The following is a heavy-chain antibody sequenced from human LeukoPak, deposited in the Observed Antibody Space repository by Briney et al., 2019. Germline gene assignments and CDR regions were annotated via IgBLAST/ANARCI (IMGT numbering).Heavy chain of an antibody. Sequence: GGSLRLSCAATGFTFSSYAMSWGRQAPGEGLEGVSAISGSGGSTYYAPSLKGRFTISIDNSKNTLYLQMNGLRAEDTAVYYCAKDPRARYCSSTSCSHYDYGGQGTLVTVSS. D-gene: IGHD2-2*01. J-gene: IGHJ4*02. CDR3: AKDPRARYCSSTSCSHYDY. CDR2: ISGSGGST. V-gene: IGHV3-23*01. CDR1: GFTFSSYA.